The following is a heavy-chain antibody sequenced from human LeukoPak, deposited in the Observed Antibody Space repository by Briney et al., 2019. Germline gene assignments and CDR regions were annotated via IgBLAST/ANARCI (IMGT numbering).Heavy chain of an antibody. CDR2: IYYSGSP. CDR1: GGSISSYF. V-gene: IGHV4-59*01. CDR3: ARGYTYGDNWFDP. J-gene: IGHJ5*02. D-gene: IGHD5-18*01. Sequence: PSETLSLTCSLSGGSISSYFWTWIRQPPGKGLEWIGCIYYSGSPNYNPSLKSRVTISLDPSKNQFSLKLSSVTTADPAVYYCARGYTYGDNWFDPWGQGTLVTVSS.